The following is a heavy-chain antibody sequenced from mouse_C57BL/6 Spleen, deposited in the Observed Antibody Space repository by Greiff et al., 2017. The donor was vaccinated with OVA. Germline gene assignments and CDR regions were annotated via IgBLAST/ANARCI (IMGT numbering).Heavy chain of an antibody. V-gene: IGHV5-17*01. J-gene: IGHJ2*01. Sequence: EVQGVESGGGLVKPGGSLKLSCAASGFTFSDYGMHWVRQAPEKGLEWVAYISGGSSTIYYADTVKGRFTISRDNAKNTLFLQMTSLRSEDTAMYYCARHPLDYYGRSYFDYWGQGTTLTVSS. CDR3: ARHPLDYYGRSYFDY. D-gene: IGHD1-1*01. CDR1: GFTFSDYG. CDR2: ISGGSSTI.